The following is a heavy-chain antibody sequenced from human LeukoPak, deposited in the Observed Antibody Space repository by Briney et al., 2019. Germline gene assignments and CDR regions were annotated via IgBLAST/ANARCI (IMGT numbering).Heavy chain of an antibody. CDR2: ISGSGRAT. CDR3: AKDLDVVVTTLDY. CDR1: GFSFSNHA. Sequence: GGSLRLSCAASGFSFSNHAMSWVRQAPGKGLQWVSGISGSGRATYYADSVKGRFAISRDSSTNTLYLQMNSLRAEDTAIYYCAKDLDVVVTTLDYWDQGTLVTVSS. J-gene: IGHJ4*02. V-gene: IGHV3-23*01. D-gene: IGHD2-21*02.